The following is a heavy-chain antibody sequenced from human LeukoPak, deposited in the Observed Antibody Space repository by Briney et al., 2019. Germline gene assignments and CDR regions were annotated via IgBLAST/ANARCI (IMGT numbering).Heavy chain of an antibody. CDR1: GGSISSSSYY. CDR3: ARSKSWFGELIDY. Sequence: SETLSLTCTVSGGSISSSSYYWGWIRQPPGKGLEWIGSIYYSGSTYYNPSLKSRVTISVDTSKNQFSLKLSSVTAADTAVYYCARSKSWFGELIDYWGQGTLVTVSS. D-gene: IGHD3-10*01. V-gene: IGHV4-39*01. CDR2: IYYSGST. J-gene: IGHJ4*02.